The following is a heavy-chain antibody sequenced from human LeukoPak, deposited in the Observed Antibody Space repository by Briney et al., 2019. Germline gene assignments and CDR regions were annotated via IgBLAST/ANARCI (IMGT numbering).Heavy chain of an antibody. CDR1: GLTFSTYT. J-gene: IGHJ4*02. CDR3: ARVAGGSHHFDY. Sequence: GGSLRLSCAASGLTFSTYTTSWVRQAPGKGLEWVSSITSSGGSTYYADSVKGRFTISRDNAKNSLYLQMNTLRAEDTAVYYCARVAGGSHHFDYWGQGTLVTVSS. V-gene: IGHV3-23*01. CDR2: ITSSGGST. D-gene: IGHD1-26*01.